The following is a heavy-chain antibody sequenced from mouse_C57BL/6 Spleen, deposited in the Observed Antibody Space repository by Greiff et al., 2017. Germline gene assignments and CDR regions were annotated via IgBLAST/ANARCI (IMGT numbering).Heavy chain of an antibody. V-gene: IGHV5-4*03. CDR1: GFTFSSYA. CDR3: ARAHNDPGAMDY. J-gene: IGHJ4*01. CDR2: ISDGGSYT. D-gene: IGHD6-1*01. Sequence: EVKLVESGGGLVKPGGSLKLSCAASGFTFSSYAMSWVRQTPEKRLEWVATISDGGSYTYYPDNVKGRYTISRDNAKNNLYLQMIHLKSEDTAMYSCARAHNDPGAMDYWGQGTSVTVSS.